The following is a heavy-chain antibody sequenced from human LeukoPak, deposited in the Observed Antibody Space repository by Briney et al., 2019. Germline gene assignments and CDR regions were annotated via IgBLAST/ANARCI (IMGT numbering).Heavy chain of an antibody. D-gene: IGHD3-3*01. Sequence: PGGSLRLSCAASGFTFSSYAMSWVRQAPGKGLEWVSAISGSGGSTYYADSVKGRFTISRDNSKNTLYPQMNSLRAEDTAVYYCAKDPPRRDFWSGHNWFDPWGQGTLVTVSS. V-gene: IGHV3-23*01. CDR1: GFTFSSYA. CDR3: AKDPPRRDFWSGHNWFDP. CDR2: ISGSGGST. J-gene: IGHJ5*02.